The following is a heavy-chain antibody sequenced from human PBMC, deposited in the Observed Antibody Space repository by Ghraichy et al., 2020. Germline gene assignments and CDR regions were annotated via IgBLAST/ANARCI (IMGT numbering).Heavy chain of an antibody. CDR3: VRQNYYHTGGYWYNWFDF. CDR2: TYYRSKWYN. D-gene: IGHD3-10*01. CDR1: GDSVSNNNAA. V-gene: IGHV6-1*01. Sequence: SQTLSLTCAISGDSVSNNNAAWNWIRQSPSRGLEWLGRTYYRSKWYNEYALSVKSRITVNPDTSKNQFSLQLNSVTPEDTAVYYCVRQNYYHTGGYWYNWFDFWGRGTLVTVSS. J-gene: IGHJ5*01.